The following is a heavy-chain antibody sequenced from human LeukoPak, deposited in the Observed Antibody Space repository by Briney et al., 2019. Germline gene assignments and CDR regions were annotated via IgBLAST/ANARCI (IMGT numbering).Heavy chain of an antibody. CDR2: IYHSGST. CDR3: AKSPRGYYDSSGLGDFDY. D-gene: IGHD3-22*01. J-gene: IGHJ4*02. Sequence: SETLSFTCTVSGYSISSGYYWGWIRQPPGKGLEWIGSIYHSGSTYYNPSLKSRVTISVDTSKNQFSLKLSSVTAADTALYYCAKSPRGYYDSSGLGDFDYWGQGTLVTVSS. CDR1: GYSISSGYY. V-gene: IGHV4-38-2*02.